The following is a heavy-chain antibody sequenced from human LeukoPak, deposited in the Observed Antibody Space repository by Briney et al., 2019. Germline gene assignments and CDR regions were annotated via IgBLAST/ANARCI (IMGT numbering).Heavy chain of an antibody. V-gene: IGHV3-30*02. J-gene: IGHJ4*02. Sequence: GGSLRLSCAASGFTVSSNYMGWVRQAPGKGLEWVAFIRNDGSNKYYADSVKGRFTISRDNSKNTLYLQMNSLRAEDTAVYYCAKRDDYTMYGLDYWGQGALVTVSS. CDR2: IRNDGSNK. CDR3: AKRDDYTMYGLDY. CDR1: GFTVSSNY. D-gene: IGHD3-10*02.